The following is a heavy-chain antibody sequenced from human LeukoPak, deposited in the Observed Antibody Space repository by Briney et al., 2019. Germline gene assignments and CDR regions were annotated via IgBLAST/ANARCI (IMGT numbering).Heavy chain of an antibody. Sequence: EASVKVSCKASGYTFTTHDINWVRQAPGQGLEWMGWISAYNGNTNYAQKLQGRVTMTTDTSTSTAYMELRSLRSDDTAVYYCARDYSSGWPNFDYWGQGTLVTVSS. V-gene: IGHV1-18*01. CDR1: GYTFTTHD. CDR3: ARDYSSGWPNFDY. D-gene: IGHD6-19*01. CDR2: ISAYNGNT. J-gene: IGHJ4*02.